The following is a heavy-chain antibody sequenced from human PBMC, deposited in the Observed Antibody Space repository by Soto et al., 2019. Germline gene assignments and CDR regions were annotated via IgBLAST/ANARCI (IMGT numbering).Heavy chain of an antibody. Sequence: GASVKVSCKASGYTFTSYGISWVRQAPGQGLEWMGWISAYNGNTNYAQKLQGRVTMTTDTSTSTAYMELRSLRSDDTAVYYCARRIQVRFLERWYGMDVWGQGTTVTVS. J-gene: IGHJ6*02. CDR3: ARRIQVRFLERWYGMDV. V-gene: IGHV1-18*04. CDR1: GYTFTSYG. CDR2: ISAYNGNT. D-gene: IGHD3-3*01.